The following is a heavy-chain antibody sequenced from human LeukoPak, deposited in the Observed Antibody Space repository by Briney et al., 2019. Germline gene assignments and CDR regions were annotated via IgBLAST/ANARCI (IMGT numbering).Heavy chain of an antibody. J-gene: IGHJ5*02. CDR3: ARGRGDILTGRPNWFDP. D-gene: IGHD3-9*01. CDR1: Y. Sequence: YWIGWVRQMPGKGLEWIGYIYYSGSTYYNPSLKGRVTISVDTSKNQFSLKLSSVTAADTAVYYCARGRGDILTGRPNWFDPWGQGTLVTVSS. V-gene: IGHV4-31*02. CDR2: IYYSGST.